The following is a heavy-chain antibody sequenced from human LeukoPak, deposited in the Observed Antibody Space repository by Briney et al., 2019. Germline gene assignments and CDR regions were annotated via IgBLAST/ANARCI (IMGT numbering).Heavy chain of an antibody. J-gene: IGHJ6*03. CDR3: ARTAGWYYYYMDV. V-gene: IGHV5-51*01. D-gene: IGHD6-19*01. Sequence: GESLKISCKGSGYSFISYWVAWVRQMPGKGLEWMGIIYPGDSDTRYSPSFQGQVTISADKSINTAYLQWSSLKASGTAMYYCARTAGWYYYYMDVWGTGTTVTVSS. CDR1: GYSFISYW. CDR2: IYPGDSDT.